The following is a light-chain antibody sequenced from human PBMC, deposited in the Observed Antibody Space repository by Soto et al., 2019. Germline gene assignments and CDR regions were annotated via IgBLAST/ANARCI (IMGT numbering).Light chain of an antibody. CDR3: QQDGSSPPLT. J-gene: IGKJ4*01. CDR2: GAS. CDR1: QSVINNY. V-gene: IGKV3-20*01. Sequence: ELVLMQSPGTLSLSPGERATLSCRASQSVINNYVAWYQQKPGQAPSLLIAGASSRATGIPDRFSGSGSGTDFTLTISRLEPEDFAVYYCQQDGSSPPLTFGGGTKVEIK.